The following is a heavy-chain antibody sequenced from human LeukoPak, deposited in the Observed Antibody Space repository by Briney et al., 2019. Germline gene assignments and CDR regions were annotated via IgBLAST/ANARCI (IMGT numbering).Heavy chain of an antibody. D-gene: IGHD2-2*01. CDR2: ISGYDGKT. Sequence: GASVKVSCKASDYTFTSYGISWVRRAPGQGLEWMGWISGYDGKTNYAQKFQGRVTMTTDTSTNTAYMELRTLRSDDTAVYYCARDFSRARVDCFDPWGQGTLVTVSS. CDR1: DYTFTSYG. V-gene: IGHV1-18*01. CDR3: ARDFSRARVDCFDP. J-gene: IGHJ5*02.